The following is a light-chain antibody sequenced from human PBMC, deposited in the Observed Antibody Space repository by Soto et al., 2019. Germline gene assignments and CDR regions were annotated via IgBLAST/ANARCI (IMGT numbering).Light chain of an antibody. CDR1: SSDVGSYIY. J-gene: IGLJ2*01. V-gene: IGLV2-8*01. Sequence: QSALTQPPSASGSPGQSVTISCTGISSDVGSYIYVSWYQQHPGKAPKLMIYEVSKRPPGVPDRFSGSMSGKTASLTVSGLQAEDEADYYCSSNAGINNLVFGGGTQPAAL. CDR2: EVS. CDR3: SSNAGINNLV.